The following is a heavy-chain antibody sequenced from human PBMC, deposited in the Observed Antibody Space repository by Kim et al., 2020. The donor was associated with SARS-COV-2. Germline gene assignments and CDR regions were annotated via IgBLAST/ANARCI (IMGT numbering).Heavy chain of an antibody. V-gene: IGHV1-69*13. J-gene: IGHJ4*02. CDR1: GGTFSSYA. CDR3: ARTSDYDSSGYYSGY. CDR2: IIPIFGTA. D-gene: IGHD3-22*01. Sequence: SVKVSCKSSGGTFSSYAISWVRQAPGQGLEWMGGIIPIFGTANYAQKFQGRVTITADESTSTAYMELSSLRSEDTAVYYCARTSDYDSSGYYSGYWGQGTRVTVSS.